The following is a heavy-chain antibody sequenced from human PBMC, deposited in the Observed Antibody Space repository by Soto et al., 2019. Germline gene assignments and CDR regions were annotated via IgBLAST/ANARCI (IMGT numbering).Heavy chain of an antibody. J-gene: IGHJ4*02. D-gene: IGHD2-21*01. CDR3: VRGGGGGLFEH. Sequence: QVHLVESGGGLVKPGGSLRLSCPTLGFPFSDCYMSWIRQAPGKGLEWLSHISPKSTYRNYADSVKGRFTISRDNTKSSLFLQMNSLGVEDTAVYYCVRGGGGGLFEHWGQGVLVTVSS. CDR1: GFPFSDCY. V-gene: IGHV3-11*06. CDR2: ISPKSTYR.